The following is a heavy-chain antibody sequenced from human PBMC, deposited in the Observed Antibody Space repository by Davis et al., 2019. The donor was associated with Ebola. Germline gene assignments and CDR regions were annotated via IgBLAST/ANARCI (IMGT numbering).Heavy chain of an antibody. D-gene: IGHD1-26*01. CDR3: TTDGAALGGSFPYYYYYGMDV. V-gene: IGHV3-15*01. J-gene: IGHJ6*04. CDR1: GFTFSNAW. Sequence: GGSLRLSCAASGFTFSNAWMSWVRQAPGKGLEWVGRIKSKTDGGTTDYAAPVKGRFTISRDDSKNTLYLQMNSLKTEDTAVYYCTTDGAALGGSFPYYYYYGMDVWGKGTTVTVSS. CDR2: IKSKTDGGTT.